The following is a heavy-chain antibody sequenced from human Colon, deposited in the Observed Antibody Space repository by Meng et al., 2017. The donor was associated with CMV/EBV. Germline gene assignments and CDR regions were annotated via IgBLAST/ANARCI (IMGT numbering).Heavy chain of an antibody. CDR2: IYYSGST. J-gene: IGHJ4*02. V-gene: IGHV4-59*01. Sequence: SETLSLTCTVSGGSISSYYWSWIRQPPGKGLEWIGYIYYSGSTNYNPSLKSRVTISVDTSKNQFSLKLSPVPAADTAVYYCARGGWGDGYNFGLDYWGQGTLVTVSS. CDR1: GGSISSYY. CDR3: ARGGWGDGYNFGLDY. D-gene: IGHD5-24*01.